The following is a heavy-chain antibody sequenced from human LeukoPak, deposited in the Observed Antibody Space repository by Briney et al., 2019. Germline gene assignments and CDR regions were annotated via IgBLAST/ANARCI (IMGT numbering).Heavy chain of an antibody. Sequence: PSETLSLTCTVSGGSISSYYWSWIRQPPGKGLERIGYIYYSGSTNYNPSLKSRVTISVDTSKNQFSLKLSSVTAADTAVYYCASSDIRFGEPYFDYWGQGTLVTVSS. CDR1: GGSISSYY. D-gene: IGHD3-10*01. CDR3: ASSDIRFGEPYFDY. V-gene: IGHV4-59*12. J-gene: IGHJ4*02. CDR2: IYYSGST.